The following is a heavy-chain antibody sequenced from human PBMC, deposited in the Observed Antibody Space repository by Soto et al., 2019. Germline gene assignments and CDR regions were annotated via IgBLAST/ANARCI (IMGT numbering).Heavy chain of an antibody. D-gene: IGHD1-26*01. V-gene: IGHV3-33*01. CDR1: GFTFRTYG. CDR2: IWFDGNKK. CDR3: ARDRKWELNFDY. J-gene: IGHJ4*02. Sequence: GGSLRLSCVASGFTFRTYGMHWVRQAPGKGLEWVANIWFDGNKKFYADSVKGRFSISRDNSNSAVFLQMNNLRPEDTAMYYCARDRKWELNFDYWGQGTQVTVSS.